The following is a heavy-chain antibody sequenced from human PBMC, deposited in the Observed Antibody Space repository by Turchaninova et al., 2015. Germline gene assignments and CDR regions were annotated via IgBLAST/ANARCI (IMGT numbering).Heavy chain of an antibody. CDR3: AKTHDYSNYVAWFDP. D-gene: IGHD4-11*01. CDR1: GDSINKCH. CDR2: TYYSGRP. V-gene: IGHV4-59*07. Sequence: QVQLQESGPGLVKSSDTLSRNCTVVGDSINKCHRSGIRQPPGKRLEGVGFTYYSGRPRYNPSLMSRLTLSVETSKSQFSLKLTSVSAADTAVYYCAKTHDYSNYVAWFDPWGRGTLVTVSS. J-gene: IGHJ5*02.